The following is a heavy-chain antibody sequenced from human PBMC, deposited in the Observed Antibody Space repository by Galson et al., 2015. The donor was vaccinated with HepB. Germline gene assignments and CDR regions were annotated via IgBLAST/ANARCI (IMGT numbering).Heavy chain of an antibody. J-gene: IGHJ4*02. V-gene: IGHV3-23*01. CDR1: GFTFSSYA. Sequence: SLRLSCAASGFTFSSYAMSWVRQAPGKGLEWVSAISGSGGSTYYADSVKGRFTISRDNSKNTLYLQMNSLRAEDTAVYYCAKDKIIAVAGLLDYWGQGTLVTVSS. D-gene: IGHD6-19*01. CDR3: AKDKIIAVAGLLDY. CDR2: ISGSGGST.